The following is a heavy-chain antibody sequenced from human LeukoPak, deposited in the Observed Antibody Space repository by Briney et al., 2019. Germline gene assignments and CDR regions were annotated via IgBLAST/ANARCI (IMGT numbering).Heavy chain of an antibody. V-gene: IGHV3-9*01. CDR2: ISWNSGSI. CDR3: AKAMVRGVIISMDV. CDR1: GFTFDDYA. D-gene: IGHD3-10*01. J-gene: IGHJ6*03. Sequence: GGSLRLSCAASGFTFDDYAMHWVRHAPGKGLEWVSGISWNSGSIGYADSVKGRFTISRDNAKNSLYLQMNSLRAEDTALYYCAKAMVRGVIISMDVWGKGTTVTISS.